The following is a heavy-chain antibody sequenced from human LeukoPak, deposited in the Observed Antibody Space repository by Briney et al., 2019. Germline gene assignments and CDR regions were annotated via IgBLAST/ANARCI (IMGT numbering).Heavy chain of an antibody. V-gene: IGHV4-4*07. CDR2: IHSSGGT. CDR1: GGSITNYY. J-gene: IGHJ4*02. Sequence: KPSETLSLTCTASGGSITNYYWSWIRQPAGKGLGWIGRIHSSGGTNYNPSLKSRVTMSVDTSTNLVSLKLRSVTAADTAVYYCARGGAPEYWGQGTLVTVYS. CDR3: ARGGAPEY.